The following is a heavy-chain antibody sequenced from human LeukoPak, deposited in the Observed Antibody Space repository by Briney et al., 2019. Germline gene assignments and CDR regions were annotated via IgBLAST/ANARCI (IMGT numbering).Heavy chain of an antibody. CDR3: ARGVGSGYSGYDTFDY. CDR2: IYYSGST. J-gene: IGHJ4*02. CDR1: GGSISSYY. V-gene: IGHV4-59*01. D-gene: IGHD5-12*01. Sequence: SETLSLTCTVSGGSISSYYWSWIRQPPGKGLEWIGYIYYSGSTNYNPSLKSRVTISVDTSKNQFSLELSSVTAADTAVYYCARGVGSGYSGYDTFDYWGQGTLVTVSS.